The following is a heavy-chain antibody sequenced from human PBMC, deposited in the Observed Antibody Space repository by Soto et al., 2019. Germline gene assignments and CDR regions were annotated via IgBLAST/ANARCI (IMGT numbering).Heavy chain of an antibody. D-gene: IGHD6-13*01. V-gene: IGHV3-23*01. CDR1: GFTFSSYA. J-gene: IGHJ5*02. CDR3: AKDAGYSSGWFLDWFDP. Sequence: GGSLRLSCAASGFTFSSYAMSWVRQAPGKGLEWVSAISGSGGSTYYADSVKGRFTISRDNSKNTLYLQMNSLRAEDTAVYYCAKDAGYSSGWFLDWFDPWGQGTLVTVS. CDR2: ISGSGGST.